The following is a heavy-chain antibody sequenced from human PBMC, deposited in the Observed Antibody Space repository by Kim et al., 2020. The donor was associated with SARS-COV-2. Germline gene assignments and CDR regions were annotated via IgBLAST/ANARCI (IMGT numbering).Heavy chain of an antibody. J-gene: IGHJ6*02. CDR3: ARDLGVAGKFVGYYGMDV. Sequence: SETLSLTCTVSGGSISSYYWSWIRQPPGKGLEWIGYIYYSGSTNYNPSLKSRVTISVDTSKNQFSLKLSSVTAADTAVYYCARDLGVAGKFVGYYGMDVWGQGTTVTVSS. V-gene: IGHV4-59*01. CDR2: IYYSGST. CDR1: GGSISSYY. D-gene: IGHD6-19*01.